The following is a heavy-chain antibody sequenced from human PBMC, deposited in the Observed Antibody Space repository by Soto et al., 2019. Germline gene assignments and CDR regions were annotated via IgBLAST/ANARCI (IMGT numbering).Heavy chain of an antibody. D-gene: IGHD5-18*01. CDR3: AHLPWKQLWPRAPVVY. Sequence: SGPTLVNPTQTLTLTCTFSGFSLSTSGVGVGWIRQPPGKALEWLGIIYWDDDKRYSPSLKSRVTITKDTFKNQLVLTMTNMDPVDTATYYCAHLPWKQLWPRAPVVYWGQGTPVTISS. V-gene: IGHV2-5*02. J-gene: IGHJ4*02. CDR1: GFSLSTSGVG. CDR2: IYWDDDK.